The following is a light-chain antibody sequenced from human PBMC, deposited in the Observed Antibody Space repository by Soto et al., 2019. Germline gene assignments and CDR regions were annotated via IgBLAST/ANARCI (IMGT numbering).Light chain of an antibody. V-gene: IGKV1-5*03. Sequence: DIQMTQSPSTLSASVGDRVTFTCRASQSISTWLAWYQQKPGKAPKLLISKASSLEGGVPSRFSGGGSGTDFNITISTLQPDEFATDYCQQYNTYPLTFGGGTTVDIK. CDR2: KAS. J-gene: IGKJ4*01. CDR3: QQYNTYPLT. CDR1: QSISTW.